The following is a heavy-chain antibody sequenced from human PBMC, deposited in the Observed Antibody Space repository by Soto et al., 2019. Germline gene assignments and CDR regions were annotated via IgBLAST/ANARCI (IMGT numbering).Heavy chain of an antibody. D-gene: IGHD3-3*01. Sequence: SETLSLTCTVSGGSISSGGYYWSWIRQHPGKGLEWIGYIYYSGSTYYNPSLKSRVTISVDTSKNQFSLKLSSVTAADTTVYYCARGGYDFWSDSERGMDVWGQGTTVTVSS. J-gene: IGHJ6*02. V-gene: IGHV4-31*03. CDR2: IYYSGST. CDR3: ARGGYDFWSDSERGMDV. CDR1: GGSISSGGYY.